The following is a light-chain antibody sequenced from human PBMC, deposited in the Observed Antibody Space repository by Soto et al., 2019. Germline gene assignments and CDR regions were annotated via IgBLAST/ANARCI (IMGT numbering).Light chain of an antibody. Sequence: QSVLTQPPSVSEAPGQRVTISCTGNNSNIGAGYDVLWYQQLPGTAPRLLIYGNSNRPSGVPDRFAGSKSGTSASVVITGLQADDEADYYCQSYDSGQSGHVLFGGGTKVTVL. CDR3: QSYDSGQSGHVL. CDR1: NSNIGAGYD. J-gene: IGLJ3*02. CDR2: GNS. V-gene: IGLV1-40*01.